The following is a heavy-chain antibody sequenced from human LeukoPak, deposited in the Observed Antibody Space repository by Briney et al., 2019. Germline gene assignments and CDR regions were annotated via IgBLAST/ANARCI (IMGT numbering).Heavy chain of an antibody. Sequence: GEPLKISCKGSGYSFTNYWIAWVRQMPGKGLEWMGIIYPGDSDTRYSPSFLGQVTISADKSFGTAYLQWSSLRASDTARYYCARHPGYCNSTNCYYYYGMDVWGQGTTVTVSS. J-gene: IGHJ6*02. CDR1: GYSFTNYW. CDR2: IYPGDSDT. V-gene: IGHV5-51*01. D-gene: IGHD2-2*01. CDR3: ARHPGYCNSTNCYYYYGMDV.